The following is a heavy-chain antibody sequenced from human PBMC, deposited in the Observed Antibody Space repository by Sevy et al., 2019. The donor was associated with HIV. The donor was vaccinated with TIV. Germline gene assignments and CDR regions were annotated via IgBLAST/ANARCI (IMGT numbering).Heavy chain of an antibody. CDR3: TRWKGLQSIFDY. CDR1: GFTFGDYA. V-gene: IGHV3-49*04. CDR2: LKSKADGGTV. J-gene: IGHJ4*02. D-gene: IGHD1-1*01. Sequence: GGSLRLSCTTSGFTFGDYAMNWVRQAPGKGLEWVAFLKSKADGGTVVHATSVKGRFTISRDESKSIAYLQMNDLTTEDTGVYYCTRWKGLQSIFDYWGQGALVTVSS.